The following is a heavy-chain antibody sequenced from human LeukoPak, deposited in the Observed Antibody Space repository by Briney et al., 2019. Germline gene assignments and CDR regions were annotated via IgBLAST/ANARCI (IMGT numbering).Heavy chain of an antibody. J-gene: IGHJ3*02. CDR1: GDSISDSNYY. Sequence: PSETLSLTCTASGDSISDSNYYWGWVRQSPGRGLEWLGNIFYNGGPYYNPSSKSRVAISVDTSKNHFSLTLNAVTAADTAVYYCASYSGIYSAFEIWSQGTLVTVSS. CDR2: IFYNGGP. CDR3: ASYSGIYSAFEI. D-gene: IGHD1-26*01. V-gene: IGHV4-39*07.